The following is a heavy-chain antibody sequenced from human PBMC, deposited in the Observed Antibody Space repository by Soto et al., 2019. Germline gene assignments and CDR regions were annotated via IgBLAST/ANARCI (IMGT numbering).Heavy chain of an antibody. D-gene: IGHD2-15*01. Sequence: GASVKVSCKASGYTFSSYAISWVRQAPGQGLEWMGWISAYNGNTKYAQKLQGRVTMTTDTSTSTAYMELRSLRSDDTAVYYCARWWDLWGGNAPHWFDPWGQGTLVTAPQ. CDR3: ARWWDLWGGNAPHWFDP. J-gene: IGHJ5*02. CDR1: GYTFSSYA. V-gene: IGHV1-18*01. CDR2: ISAYNGNT.